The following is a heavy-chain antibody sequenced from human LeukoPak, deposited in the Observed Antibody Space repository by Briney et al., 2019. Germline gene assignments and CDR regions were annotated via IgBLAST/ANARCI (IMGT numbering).Heavy chain of an antibody. V-gene: IGHV1-24*01. CDR3: ATFGGYCSSTSCYGSPQIYYYYGMDV. CDR2: FDPEDGET. Sequence: ASVKVSCKVSGYTLTELSMHWVRQAPGKGLEWMGGFDPEDGETIYAQKFQGRVTMTEDTSTDTAYMELSSLRSEDTAVYYCATFGGYCSSTSCYGSPQIYYYYGMDVWGQGTTVTVSS. J-gene: IGHJ6*02. D-gene: IGHD2-2*01. CDR1: GYTLTELS.